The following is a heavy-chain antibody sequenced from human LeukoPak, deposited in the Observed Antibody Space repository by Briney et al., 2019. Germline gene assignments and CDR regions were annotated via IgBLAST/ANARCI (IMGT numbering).Heavy chain of an antibody. CDR2: INHSGST. J-gene: IGHJ3*02. V-gene: IGHV4-34*01. CDR1: GGSFSGYY. Sequence: PSETLSLTCAVYGGSFSGYYWSWIRQPPGKGLEWIGEINHSGSTNYNPSLKSRVTISVDTSKNQFSLKLSSVTAADTAVYYCARKPSGSYYTGAFDIWGQGTMVTVSS. D-gene: IGHD1-26*01. CDR3: ARKPSGSYYTGAFDI.